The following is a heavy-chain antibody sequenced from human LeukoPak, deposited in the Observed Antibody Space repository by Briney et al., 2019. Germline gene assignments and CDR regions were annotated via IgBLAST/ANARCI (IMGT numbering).Heavy chain of an antibody. D-gene: IGHD5-24*01. V-gene: IGHV3-30*18. Sequence: GGSLRLSCAASGFTFSNCGMHWVRQAPGKGLEWVAVMSYDGHNKYYADSVKGRFTISRDNSKNTLDLQMNSLRAEDTAVYYCANDLGDGYNPSYYYSGMDVWGQGTTVTVSS. J-gene: IGHJ6*02. CDR3: ANDLGDGYNPSYYYSGMDV. CDR2: MSYDGHNK. CDR1: GFTFSNCG.